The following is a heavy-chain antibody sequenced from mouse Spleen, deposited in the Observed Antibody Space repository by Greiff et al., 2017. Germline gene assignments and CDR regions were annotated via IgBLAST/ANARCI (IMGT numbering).Heavy chain of an antibody. CDR2: INPSTGGT. CDR3: ARSDSSGYVRGYAMDY. Sequence: EVKLVESGPELVKPGASVKISCKASGYSFTGYYMNWVKQSPEKSLEWIGEINPSTGGTTYNQKFKAKATLTVDKSSSTAYMQLKSLTSEDSAVYYCARSDSSGYVRGYAMDYWGQGTSVTVSS. J-gene: IGHJ4*01. V-gene: IGHV1-42*01. D-gene: IGHD3-2*01. CDR1: GYSFTGYY.